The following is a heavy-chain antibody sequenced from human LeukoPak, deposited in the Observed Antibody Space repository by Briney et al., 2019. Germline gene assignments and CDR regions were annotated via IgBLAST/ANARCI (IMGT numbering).Heavy chain of an antibody. J-gene: IGHJ6*02. CDR2: IIPILGIA. V-gene: IGHV1-69*04. CDR3: ARGQMGPSSSKV. D-gene: IGHD3-16*01. CDR1: GGTFSSYA. Sequence: SVKVSCKASGGTFSSYAISWVRQAPGQGLEWMGRIIPILGIANYAQKSQGRVTITADKSTSTAYMELSSLRSEGTAVYYCARGQMGPSSSKVWGQGTTVTVSS.